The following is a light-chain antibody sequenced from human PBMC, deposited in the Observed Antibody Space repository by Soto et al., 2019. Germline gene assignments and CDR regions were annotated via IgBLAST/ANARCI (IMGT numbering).Light chain of an antibody. Sequence: EIVLTQSPGTLSLSPGERATLSCRASQSVSSDYLAWYQQKPGQAPRLLIFGASIRDTGIPDRFSGSGSETDFTLTISRLEPEDFAVYYCQQYGSSPRTFGQGTKVDIK. CDR3: QQYGSSPRT. V-gene: IGKV3-20*01. CDR1: QSVSSDY. J-gene: IGKJ1*01. CDR2: GAS.